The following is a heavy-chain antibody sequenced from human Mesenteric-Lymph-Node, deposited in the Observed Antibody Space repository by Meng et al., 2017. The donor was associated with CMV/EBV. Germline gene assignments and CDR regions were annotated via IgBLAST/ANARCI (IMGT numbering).Heavy chain of an antibody. CDR2: INAYNGNT. CDR3: AVTYCGDDCYFNDAFDI. J-gene: IGHJ3*02. D-gene: IGHD2-21*01. Sequence: ASVKVSCKPAGYAFTTYGISWVRQAPGQGLEWVGWINAYNGNTNYAQNLQDRVTMTTDTSTNTASMELRSLRSDDTAMYYCAVTYCGDDCYFNDAFDIWGQGTMVTVSS. CDR1: GYAFTTYG. V-gene: IGHV1-18*01.